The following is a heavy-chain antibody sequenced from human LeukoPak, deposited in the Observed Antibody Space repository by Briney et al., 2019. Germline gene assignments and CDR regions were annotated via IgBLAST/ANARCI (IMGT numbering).Heavy chain of an antibody. CDR2: ISSNGGST. CDR3: VKDRGYGSGRVFEY. V-gene: IGHV3-64D*09. D-gene: IGHD3-10*01. Sequence: GGSLRLSCSASGFTFSSYAMHWVRQAPGKGLEYASAISSNGGSTYYADSVKGRFTISRDNSKNTLYLQMSSLRAEDTALYCCVKDRGYGSGRVFEYWGQGTLVTVSS. CDR1: GFTFSSYA. J-gene: IGHJ4*02.